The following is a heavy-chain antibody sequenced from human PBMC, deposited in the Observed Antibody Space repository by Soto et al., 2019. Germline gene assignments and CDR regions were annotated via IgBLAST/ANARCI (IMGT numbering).Heavy chain of an antibody. J-gene: IGHJ4*02. Sequence: XGSLTLTCAATGFTVGDYAMNWVRQSPRKGLEWVSGVSTGGSLTHYADSVRGRLTVSRDNSKNTLYLQMNTLRVEDTAVYYCAKDRLNGHNFERHSPFDYWGQGALVTVSS. V-gene: IGHV3-23*01. CDR2: VSTGGSLT. CDR3: AKDRLNGHNFERHSPFDY. CDR1: GFTVGDYA. D-gene: IGHD1-1*01.